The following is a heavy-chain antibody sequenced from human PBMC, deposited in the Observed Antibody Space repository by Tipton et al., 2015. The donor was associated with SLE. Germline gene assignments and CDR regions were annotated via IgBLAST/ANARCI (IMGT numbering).Heavy chain of an antibody. Sequence: TLSLTCTVSGGSISSHYWSWIRQPPGKGLEWIGYIYYSGSTNYNPSLKSRVSISVDTSKNQFSLKLSSVTAADTAVYYCARVGTYYDFWSGYSIHYMDVWGKGTTVTVSS. CDR2: IYYSGST. CDR3: ARVGTYYDFWSGYSIHYMDV. CDR1: GGSISSHY. J-gene: IGHJ6*03. D-gene: IGHD3-3*01. V-gene: IGHV4-59*11.